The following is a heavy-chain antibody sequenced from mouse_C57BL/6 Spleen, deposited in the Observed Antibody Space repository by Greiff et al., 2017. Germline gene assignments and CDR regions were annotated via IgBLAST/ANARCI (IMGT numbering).Heavy chain of an antibody. CDR1: GYTFTSYW. Sequence: QVQLKQPGTELVKPGASVKLSCKASGYTFTSYWMHWVKQRPGPGLEWIGNINPSNGGTNYNEKFKSKATLTVDKSSSTAYMQRSSLTSEDSAVYYCAREYYYGSSPWYFDVWGTGTTVTVSS. V-gene: IGHV1-53*01. CDR2: INPSNGGT. CDR3: AREYYYGSSPWYFDV. D-gene: IGHD1-1*01. J-gene: IGHJ1*03.